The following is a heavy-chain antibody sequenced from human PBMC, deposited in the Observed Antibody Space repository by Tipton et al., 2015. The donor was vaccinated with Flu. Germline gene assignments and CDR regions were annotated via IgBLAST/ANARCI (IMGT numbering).Heavy chain of an antibody. CDR1: GFTFSSYA. D-gene: IGHD6-19*01. V-gene: IGHV3-23*01. J-gene: IGHJ6*02. CDR3: ARIAGSGWYASMDV. CDR2: ISGSGSST. Sequence: GSLRLSCAASGFTFSSYAMSWVRQAPGKGLEWVSAISGSGSSTYYADSAKGRFTISRDNPKNKVYLQVNSLRVEDTAVYYCARIAGSGWYASMDVWGQGTTVTVSS.